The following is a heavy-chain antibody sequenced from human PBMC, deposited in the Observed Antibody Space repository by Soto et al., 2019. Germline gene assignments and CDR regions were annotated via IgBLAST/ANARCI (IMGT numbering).Heavy chain of an antibody. CDR2: INAGNGNT. CDR1: GGTFSSYA. D-gene: IGHD6-13*01. J-gene: IGHJ4*02. V-gene: IGHV1-3*01. Sequence: ASVKVSCKASGGTFSSYAISWVRQAPGQRLEWMGWINAGNGNTKYSQKFQGRVTITRDTSASTAYMELSSLRSEDTAVYYCARDQYIAAAGTNGADYWGQGTLVTVSS. CDR3: ARDQYIAAAGTNGADY.